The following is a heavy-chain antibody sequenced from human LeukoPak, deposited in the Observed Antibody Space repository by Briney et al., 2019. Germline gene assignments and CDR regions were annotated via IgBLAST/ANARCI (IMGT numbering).Heavy chain of an antibody. V-gene: IGHV3-7*04. CDR1: GFILSGYF. Sequence: PGGSLRLSCAASGFILSGYFMSWVRQAPGKGLEWVASIKHDGSEEYYADSVKGRFTISRDNSKNTLYLQMNSLRAEDTAVYYCARAGLFDYWGQGTLVTVSS. J-gene: IGHJ4*02. CDR3: ARAGLFDY. CDR2: IKHDGSEE.